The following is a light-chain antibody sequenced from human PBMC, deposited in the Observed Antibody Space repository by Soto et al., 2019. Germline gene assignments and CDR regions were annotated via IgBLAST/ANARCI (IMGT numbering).Light chain of an antibody. CDR3: QQSYSTPTWT. Sequence: TQSPGTLSLSPGERATLSCRASQSISTYLNWYQQKPGKAPKVLIYAASSLQSGVPSRFSGSGSGTDFTLTISSLQPEDFATYYCQQSYSTPTWTFGQGTKVDI. CDR1: QSISTY. CDR2: AAS. V-gene: IGKV1-39*01. J-gene: IGKJ1*01.